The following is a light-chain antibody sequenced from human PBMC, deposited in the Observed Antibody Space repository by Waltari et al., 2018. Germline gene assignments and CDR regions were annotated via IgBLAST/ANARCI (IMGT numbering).Light chain of an antibody. CDR2: GAY. J-gene: IGKJ1*01. CDR3: QQYNNWPRT. Sequence: IVMTPSPATLSVSPGHRATLSCRSSQSVSSDLAWYQQQPGQAPRIRIYGAYTRDAGVPARFSGSGSGTEFTLTISSLQSEDFAVYYCQQYNNWPRTFGQGTKVEI. CDR1: QSVSSD. V-gene: IGKV3-15*01.